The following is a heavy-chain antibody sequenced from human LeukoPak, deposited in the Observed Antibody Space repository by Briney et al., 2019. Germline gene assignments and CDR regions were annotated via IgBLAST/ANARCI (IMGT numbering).Heavy chain of an antibody. J-gene: IGHJ4*02. Sequence: GSSVKVSCTASGGTFSSYAISWVRRAPGQGLEWMGGIIPIFGTANYARKFQGRVTITTDESTSTAYMELSSQRSEDTAVYYCAKTDFWSGHAPYYFDYWGEGTLVTVSS. CDR3: AKTDFWSGHAPYYFDY. CDR1: GGTFSSYA. D-gene: IGHD3-3*01. CDR2: IIPIFGTA. V-gene: IGHV1-69*05.